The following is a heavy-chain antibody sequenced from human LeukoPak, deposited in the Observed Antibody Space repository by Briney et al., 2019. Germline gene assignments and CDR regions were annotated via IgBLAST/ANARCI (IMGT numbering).Heavy chain of an antibody. D-gene: IGHD3-10*01. CDR1: GGTFSSYA. CDR2: IIPIFGTA. J-gene: IGHJ5*02. CDR3: ARDGELGGQTPFDP. V-gene: IGHV1-69*13. Sequence: SVKVSCKASGGTFSSYAISWVRQAPEQGLEWMGGIIPIFGTANYAQKFQGRVTITADESTSTAYMELSSLRSEDTAVYYCARDGELGGQTPFDPWGQGTLVTVSS.